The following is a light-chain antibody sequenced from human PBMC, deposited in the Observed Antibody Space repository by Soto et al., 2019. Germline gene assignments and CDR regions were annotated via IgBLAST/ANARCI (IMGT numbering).Light chain of an antibody. V-gene: IGLV2-11*01. CDR2: DVN. Sequence: QSVLTQPRSVSVSPGQSVTISCTGTSSDVGGYNYVSWYQQHPGKAPKLMIYDVNKRPSGVPDRFSGSKSGNAASLTISGLHADDEADYYCCSFAGGYIYVFGAGTKVTVL. CDR1: SSDVGGYNY. J-gene: IGLJ1*01. CDR3: CSFAGGYIYV.